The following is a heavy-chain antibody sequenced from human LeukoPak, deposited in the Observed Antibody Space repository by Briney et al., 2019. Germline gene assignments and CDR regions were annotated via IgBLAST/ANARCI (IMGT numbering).Heavy chain of an antibody. V-gene: IGHV4-59*01. CDR1: GGSISSYY. J-gene: IGHJ4*02. Sequence: SETLSLTCTVSGGSISSYYWSWIRQPPGKGLEWIGYIYYSGSTNYNPSLKSRVIISVDTSKNQFSLKLSSVTAADTAVYYCARSTWNDVHFDYWGQGTLVTVSS. D-gene: IGHD1-1*01. CDR3: ARSTWNDVHFDY. CDR2: IYYSGST.